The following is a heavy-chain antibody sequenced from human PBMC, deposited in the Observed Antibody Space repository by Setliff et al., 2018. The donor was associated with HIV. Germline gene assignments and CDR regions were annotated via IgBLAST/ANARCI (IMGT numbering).Heavy chain of an antibody. J-gene: IGHJ6*03. CDR3: ARDATRGGDMDV. Sequence: GASVKVSCKASGGTFSSYAISWVRQAPGQGLEWMGGIIPIFGTANYAQKFQGRVTITADESTSTAYMELSSLRSEDTAVYYCARDATRGGDMDVWAKGTTVTVSS. CDR1: GGTFSSYA. D-gene: IGHD2-15*01. V-gene: IGHV1-69*13. CDR2: IIPIFGTA.